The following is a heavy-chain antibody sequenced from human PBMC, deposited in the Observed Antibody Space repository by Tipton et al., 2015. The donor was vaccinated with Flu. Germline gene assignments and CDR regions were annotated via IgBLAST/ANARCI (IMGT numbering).Heavy chain of an antibody. J-gene: IGHJ5*02. Sequence: GSLRLSCAVSGDSIRNDYFWGWIRQPPGKGLEWIATIHRSGSTKYNPSLKSRVTISVDTSKNQFSLEMRSVTAADTAVYYCARRDFSNYVSDPKSWFDPWCQGILVTVSS. CDR3: ARRDFSNYVSDPKSWFDP. CDR2: IHRSGST. CDR1: GDSIRNDYF. V-gene: IGHV4-38-2*01. D-gene: IGHD4-11*01.